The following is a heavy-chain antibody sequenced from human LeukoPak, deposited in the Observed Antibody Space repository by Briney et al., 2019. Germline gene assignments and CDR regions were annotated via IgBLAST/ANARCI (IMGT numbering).Heavy chain of an antibody. CDR3: TRGSMTTVVTENWFDP. Sequence: SVKVSCKASGGTFSSYAISWVRQAPGQGLEWMGRIIPILGIANYAQKFQDRVTITADKSTSTAYMELSSLRSEDTAVYYCTRGSMTTVVTENWFDPWGQGTLVTVSS. J-gene: IGHJ5*02. CDR1: GGTFSSYA. D-gene: IGHD4-23*01. V-gene: IGHV1-69*04. CDR2: IIPILGIA.